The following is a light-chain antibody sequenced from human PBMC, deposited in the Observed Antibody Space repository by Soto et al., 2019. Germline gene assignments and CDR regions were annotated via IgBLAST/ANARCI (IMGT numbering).Light chain of an antibody. CDR2: DAS. CDR3: QQRSNWPVT. Sequence: EIVLTQSPATLSLSPGERATLPCRASQSVSRYLAWYQQKPGQAPRLLIYDASNRATGIPARFSGSGSGTDFTLTISSLEPEDFAVYYCQQRSNWPVTFGPGTKVDIQ. CDR1: QSVSRY. V-gene: IGKV3-11*01. J-gene: IGKJ3*01.